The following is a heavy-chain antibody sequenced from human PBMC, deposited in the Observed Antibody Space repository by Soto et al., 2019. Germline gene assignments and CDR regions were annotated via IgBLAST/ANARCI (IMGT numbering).Heavy chain of an antibody. J-gene: IGHJ4*02. Sequence: SETLSLTCAVSGYSISSGYYWGWIRQPPGKGLEWIGSIYHSGSTYYNPSLKSRVTISVDTSKNQFSLKLSSVTAADTAVYYCARDDSEGAFDYWGQGTLVTVS. CDR1: GYSISSGYY. D-gene: IGHD1-26*01. CDR2: IYHSGST. V-gene: IGHV4-38-2*02. CDR3: ARDDSEGAFDY.